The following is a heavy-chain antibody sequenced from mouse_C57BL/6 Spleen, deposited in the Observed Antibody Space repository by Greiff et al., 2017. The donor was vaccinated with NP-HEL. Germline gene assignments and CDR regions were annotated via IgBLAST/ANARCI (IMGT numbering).Heavy chain of an antibody. CDR1: GYAFSSSW. J-gene: IGHJ4*01. V-gene: IGHV1-82*01. Sequence: VKLMESGPELVKPGASVKISCKASGYAFSSSWMNWVKQRPGKGLEWIGRIYPGDGDTNYNGKFKGKATLTADKSSSTAYMQLSSLTSEDSAVYFCADGRNYAMDYWGQGTSVTVSS. CDR3: ADGRNYAMDY. CDR2: IYPGDGDT.